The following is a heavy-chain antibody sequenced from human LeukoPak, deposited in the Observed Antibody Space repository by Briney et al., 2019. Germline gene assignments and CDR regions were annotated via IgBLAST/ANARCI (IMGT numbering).Heavy chain of an antibody. Sequence: GASVKVSCKASGYTFTSYYMHWVRQAPGQGLEWMGIINPSGGSTSYAQKFQGRVTMTRDTSTSTVYMELSSLRSEDTAVYYCARDGAYDSSGIPLFDYWGQGTLVTVSS. J-gene: IGHJ4*02. V-gene: IGHV1-46*01. CDR1: GYTFTSYY. CDR3: ARDGAYDSSGIPLFDY. D-gene: IGHD3-22*01. CDR2: INPSGGST.